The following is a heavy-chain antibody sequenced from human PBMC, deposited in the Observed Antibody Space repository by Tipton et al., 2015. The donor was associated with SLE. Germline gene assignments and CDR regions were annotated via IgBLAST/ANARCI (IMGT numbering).Heavy chain of an antibody. J-gene: IGHJ4*02. V-gene: IGHV4-59*01. CDR3: ARGDTGDDYFGN. CDR1: GGSISDYY. Sequence: TLSLTCTVSGGSISDYYWSWIRQPPGKGLEWIGYIYYSGNTNYNPSLKSRVTISVDTSTNQFSLKLSSVTAADTAVYYRARGDTGDDYFGNWGQGTLVTVSS. CDR2: IYYSGNT. D-gene: IGHD7-27*01.